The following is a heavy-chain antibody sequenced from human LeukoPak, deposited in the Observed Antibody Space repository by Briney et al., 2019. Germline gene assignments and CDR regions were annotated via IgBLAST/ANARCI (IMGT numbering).Heavy chain of an antibody. CDR1: GGSISSGSYY. CDR2: IYYSGSA. V-gene: IGHV4-39*02. J-gene: IGHJ4*02. Sequence: PSETLSLTCTVSGGSISSGSYYWDWIRQPPGKGLEWIGSIYYSGSAYYNPSLKSRVTMSVDTSKNQFSLKLSSVTAADTAVYYCAREKGYYDSSGYSFIDYWGQGTLVTVSS. D-gene: IGHD3-22*01. CDR3: AREKGYYDSSGYSFIDY.